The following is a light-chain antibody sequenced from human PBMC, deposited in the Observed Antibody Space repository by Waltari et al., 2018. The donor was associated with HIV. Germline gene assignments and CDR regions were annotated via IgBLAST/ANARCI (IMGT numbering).Light chain of an antibody. CDR1: NSNIGTNL. CDR2: RNN. CDR3: ATWDDSLIWV. J-gene: IGLJ3*02. V-gene: IGLV1-47*01. Sequence: QPVLTHPPSASGTPGHGVPIPCLGTNSNIGTNLVYWYQHLPGMAPKPLIYRNNRRPSGIPDRFSGSRSGTSASLAISGLRSEDEADYYCATWDDSLIWVFGGGTKLTVL.